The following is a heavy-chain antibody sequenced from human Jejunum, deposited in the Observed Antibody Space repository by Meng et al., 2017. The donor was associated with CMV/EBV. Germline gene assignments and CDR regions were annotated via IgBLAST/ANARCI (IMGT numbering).Heavy chain of an antibody. D-gene: IGHD3/OR15-3a*01. CDR3: ATSGLNYYGIDV. CDR2: IKSKSDGAKT. CDR1: FIFRNTW. V-gene: IGHV3-15*05. J-gene: IGHJ6*02. Sequence: FIFRNTWMTWVRQVPGKGLEWIGSIKSKSDGAKTDYPAPLKGRVTISRDDSRNTLYLEMNALTTEDTGVYYCATSGLNYYGIDVWGQGTTVTVSS.